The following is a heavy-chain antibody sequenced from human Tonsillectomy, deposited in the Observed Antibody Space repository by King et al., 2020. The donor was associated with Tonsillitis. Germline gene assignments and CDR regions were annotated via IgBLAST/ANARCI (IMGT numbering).Heavy chain of an antibody. CDR1: GGTFSSYA. Sequence: VQLVESGAEVKKPGSSVKVSCKASGGTFSSYAISWVRQAPGQGLEWMGGIIPIFDPRNYAQKFRDRVTISADEATSTGYMAVSSLKSEDAAVYYCARGGMDRNWFDPWGQGTLVTVS. V-gene: IGHV1-69*01. CDR3: ARGGMDRNWFDP. D-gene: IGHD2-2*03. J-gene: IGHJ5*02. CDR2: IIPIFDPR.